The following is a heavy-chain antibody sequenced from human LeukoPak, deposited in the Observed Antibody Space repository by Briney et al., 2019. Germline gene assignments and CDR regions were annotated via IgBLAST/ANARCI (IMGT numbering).Heavy chain of an antibody. CDR3: ARVATFAGSSGSYFAF. CDR2: INPNSGGS. Sequence: GASVKVSFKASGYTFTGCYIHWVRQAPGQGLEWMGWINPNSGGSDYAQKFQGRVTMTGDTSTDASIGTVYMELSRLTSDDTAVYYCARVATFAGSSGSYFAFWGQGTLVTVSS. J-gene: IGHJ4*02. D-gene: IGHD1-26*01. CDR1: GYTFTGCY. V-gene: IGHV1-2*02.